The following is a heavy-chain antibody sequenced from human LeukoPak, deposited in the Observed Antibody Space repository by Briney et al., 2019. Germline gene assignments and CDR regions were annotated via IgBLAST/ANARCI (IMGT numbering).Heavy chain of an antibody. D-gene: IGHD3-22*01. V-gene: IGHV3-21*01. Sequence: PGGSLRLSCAASGFTFSRYSMNWVRQAPGKGLEWVSSISGSSIYKYYADSVKGRFTIYRDNAKNSLYLQMNSVRAEDTAVYYCARDFYDSSGYYYDYWGQGTLVTVSS. CDR1: GFTFSRYS. J-gene: IGHJ4*02. CDR2: ISGSSIYK. CDR3: ARDFYDSSGYYYDY.